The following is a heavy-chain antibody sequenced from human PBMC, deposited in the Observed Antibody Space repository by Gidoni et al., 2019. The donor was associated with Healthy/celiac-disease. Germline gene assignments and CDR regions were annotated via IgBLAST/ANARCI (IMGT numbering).Heavy chain of an antibody. CDR3: ARFSVSLKDYYGSGREVYYYGMDV. Sequence: EVQLVESGGGLVKPGGSLRLSCAASGFTFSSSGMNWVRQAPGKGMEWVSSISSSSSYIYYADSVKGRFTISRDNAKNSLYLQMNSLRAEDTAVYYCARFSVSLKDYYGSGREVYYYGMDVWGQGTTVTVSS. J-gene: IGHJ6*02. V-gene: IGHV3-21*01. CDR1: GFTFSSSG. CDR2: ISSSSSYI. D-gene: IGHD3-10*01.